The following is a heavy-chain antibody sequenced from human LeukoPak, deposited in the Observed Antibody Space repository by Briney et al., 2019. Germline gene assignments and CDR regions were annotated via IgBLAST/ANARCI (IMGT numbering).Heavy chain of an antibody. CDR3: AREEYGGVYFDY. CDR2: MSYDGSNK. J-gene: IGHJ4*02. V-gene: IGHV3-30-3*01. D-gene: IGHD2-8*02. Sequence: PGGSLRLSCAASGFTFSNYAMHWVRQAPGKGLEWVAVMSYDGSNKYYADSVKGRFTISRDNSKRTLDLQMNSLRAEDTAVYHCAREEYGGVYFDYWGQGTLFTVSS. CDR1: GFTFSNYA.